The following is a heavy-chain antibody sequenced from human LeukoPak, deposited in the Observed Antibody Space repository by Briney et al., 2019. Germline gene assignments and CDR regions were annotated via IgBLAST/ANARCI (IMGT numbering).Heavy chain of an antibody. V-gene: IGHV4-59*01. CDR1: GGSISSYY. D-gene: IGHD3-10*01. CDR2: IYYSGST. J-gene: IGHJ5*02. Sequence: SETLSLTCTVSGGSISSYYWSWIRQPPGKGLEWIGYIYYSGSTNYNPSLKSRVTISVDTSRKQFSLKLHSVSAADTAVYYCARDRGRATWFDPWGQGTVVTVSS. CDR3: ARDRGRATWFDP.